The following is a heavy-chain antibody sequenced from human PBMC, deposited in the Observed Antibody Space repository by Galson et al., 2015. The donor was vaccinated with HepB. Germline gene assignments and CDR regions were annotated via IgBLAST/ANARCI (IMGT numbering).Heavy chain of an antibody. J-gene: IGHJ4*02. CDR2: ISYSGTT. CDR3: ARHELYYYGSGGSLFDY. D-gene: IGHD3-10*01. V-gene: IGHV4-59*08. Sequence: SETLSLTCTVSGGSISPYYWSWIRQSPGKGLEWIGYISYSGTTNYNPSLKSRVTMTIDTSKNQSSLKLSSVTAADTAVYYCARHELYYYGSGGSLFDYWGQGTLVTVSS. CDR1: GGSISPYY.